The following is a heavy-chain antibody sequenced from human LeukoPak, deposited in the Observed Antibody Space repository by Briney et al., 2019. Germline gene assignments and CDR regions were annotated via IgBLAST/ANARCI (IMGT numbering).Heavy chain of an antibody. CDR1: GGSISSYY. Sequence: SETLSLTCTVSGGSISSYYWSWIRQPPGKGLEWIGYIYYSGSTNYNPSLESRVTISVDTSKNQFSLKLSSVTAADTAVYYCARDSPAAGTSYYYYYGMDVWGQGTTVTVSS. V-gene: IGHV4-59*01. J-gene: IGHJ6*02. D-gene: IGHD6-13*01. CDR2: IYYSGST. CDR3: ARDSPAAGTSYYYYYGMDV.